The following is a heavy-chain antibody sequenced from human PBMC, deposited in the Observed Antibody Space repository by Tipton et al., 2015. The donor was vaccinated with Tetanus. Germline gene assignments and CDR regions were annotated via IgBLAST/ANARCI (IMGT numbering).Heavy chain of an antibody. D-gene: IGHD5-24*01. CDR2: IKSDGTKT. V-gene: IGHV3-74*03. Sequence: SLRLSCAASGFPFRSYWMHWVRQSPGKGLVWVSRIKSDGTKTTYADSVKGRFTISRDNAKNTLYLQMNNLRAEDTAVYFCARRTNSGHVYNPLDLWGQGTMVTVSS. CDR1: GFPFRSYW. CDR3: ARRTNSGHVYNPLDL. J-gene: IGHJ3*01.